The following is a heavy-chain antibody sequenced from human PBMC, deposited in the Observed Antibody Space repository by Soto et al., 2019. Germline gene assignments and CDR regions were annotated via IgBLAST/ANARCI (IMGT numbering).Heavy chain of an antibody. CDR1: GFTFSSYG. J-gene: IGHJ4*02. D-gene: IGHD3-22*01. CDR3: AQPADSSGYLLVY. Sequence: QVQLVESGGGVVQPGRSLRLSCAASGFTFSSYGMRWVRQAPGKGLEWVAVISYDGSNKYYADSVKGRFTISRDNSKNTLYLQMNSLRAEDTAVYYCAQPADSSGYLLVYWGQGTLVTVSS. V-gene: IGHV3-30*03. CDR2: ISYDGSNK.